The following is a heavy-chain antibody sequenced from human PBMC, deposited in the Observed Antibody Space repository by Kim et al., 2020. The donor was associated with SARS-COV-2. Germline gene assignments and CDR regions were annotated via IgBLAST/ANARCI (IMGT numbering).Heavy chain of an antibody. D-gene: IGHD6-19*01. Sequence: DSVKGRFTISRDKSKNTLYLQMNSLRAEDTAVYYCAKCQWLVRRWSAFDIWGQGTMVTVSS. CDR3: AKCQWLVRRWSAFDI. V-gene: IGHV3-23*01. J-gene: IGHJ3*02.